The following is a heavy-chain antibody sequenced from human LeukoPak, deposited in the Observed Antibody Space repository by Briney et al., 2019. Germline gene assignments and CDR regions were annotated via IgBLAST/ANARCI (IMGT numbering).Heavy chain of an antibody. CDR1: GFTFSSYG. CDR2: ISSSSSYI. CDR3: ARAYDSSGYYPTHDY. V-gene: IGHV3-21*01. Sequence: GGSLRLSCAASGFTFSSYGMHWVRQAPGKGLEWVSSISSSSSYIYYADSVKGRFTISRDNAKNSLYLQMNSLRAEDTAVYYCARAYDSSGYYPTHDYWGQGTLVTVSS. J-gene: IGHJ4*02. D-gene: IGHD3-22*01.